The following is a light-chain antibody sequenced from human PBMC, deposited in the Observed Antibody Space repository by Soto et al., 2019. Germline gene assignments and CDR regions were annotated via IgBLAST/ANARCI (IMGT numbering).Light chain of an antibody. Sequence: DIQMTQSTSSLSASVGDRVTITCRPIQGNGKYLAWYQQKPGKVPKLLIYTSSTLRSGVPFRFSGSGSGTDFTLTISSLQPEDVATYYCQKYDSARLTFGGGTKVDIK. CDR2: TSS. CDR1: QGNGKY. CDR3: QKYDSARLT. V-gene: IGKV1-27*01. J-gene: IGKJ4*01.